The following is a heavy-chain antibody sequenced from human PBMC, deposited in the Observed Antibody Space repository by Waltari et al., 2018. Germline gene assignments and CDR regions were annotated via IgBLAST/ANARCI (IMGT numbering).Heavy chain of an antibody. Sequence: EVQLVESGGGLVKPGGSLRLSCAGSGFNFNNYSMSWVRQAPGKGLEWVSSISSSSSYIFYADSVKGRFTISRDNAKSSVFLQMHSMRAEDTAVYYCARVFSPNVAARHFDYWGQGTLATVSS. J-gene: IGHJ4*02. CDR2: ISSSSSYI. V-gene: IGHV3-21*01. CDR1: GFNFNNYS. D-gene: IGHD6-6*01. CDR3: ARVFSPNVAARHFDY.